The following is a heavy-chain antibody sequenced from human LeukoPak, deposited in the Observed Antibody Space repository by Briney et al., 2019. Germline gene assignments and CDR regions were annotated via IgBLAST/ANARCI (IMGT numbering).Heavy chain of an antibody. CDR2: IKSKTDGGTT. V-gene: IGHV3-15*01. CDR1: GFIFSKAW. Sequence: PGGSLRLSCAASGFIFSKAWMSWVRQAPGKGLEWGGRIKSKTDGGTTDYAAPVKGRFTISRDDSKNTLYLQMNSLKTEDTAVYYCTTDQYDILTGYYIGYFDYWGQGTLVTVSS. CDR3: TTDQYDILTGYYIGYFDY. D-gene: IGHD3-9*01. J-gene: IGHJ4*02.